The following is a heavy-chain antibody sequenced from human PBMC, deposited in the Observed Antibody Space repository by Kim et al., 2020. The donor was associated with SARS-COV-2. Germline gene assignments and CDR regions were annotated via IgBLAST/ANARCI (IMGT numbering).Heavy chain of an antibody. V-gene: IGHV4-30-4*01. CDR3: ARLRITMVRGVIFGSHYGMDV. Sequence: SETLSLTCTVSGGSISSGDYYWSWIRQPPGKGLEWIGYIYYSGSTYYNPSLKSRVTISVDTSKNQFSLKLSSVTAADTAVYYCARLRITMVRGVIFGSHYGMDVWGQGTTVTVSS. D-gene: IGHD3-10*01. CDR1: GGSISSGDYY. J-gene: IGHJ6*02. CDR2: IYYSGST.